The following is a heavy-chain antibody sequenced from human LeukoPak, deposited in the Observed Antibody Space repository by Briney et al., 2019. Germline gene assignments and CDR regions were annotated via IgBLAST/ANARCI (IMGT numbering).Heavy chain of an antibody. CDR1: GFSFSSYA. CDR3: EKSNTAAGTYGDY. Sequence: GGSLGLSCAASGFSFSSYAMTWVRQAPGKGLEWVSGITDSGGSTYYADSVKGRFTISRDNSKNTLYLQMNSLRAEDTATYYCEKSNTAAGTYGDYWGQGTPVTVSS. D-gene: IGHD6-13*01. CDR2: ITDSGGST. J-gene: IGHJ4*02. V-gene: IGHV3-23*01.